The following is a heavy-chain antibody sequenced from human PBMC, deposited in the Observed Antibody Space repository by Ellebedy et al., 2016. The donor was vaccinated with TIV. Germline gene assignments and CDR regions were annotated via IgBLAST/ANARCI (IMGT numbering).Heavy chain of an antibody. D-gene: IGHD6-13*01. CDR3: AKPYSSSWSDFDY. J-gene: IGHJ4*02. V-gene: IGHV3-23*01. CDR1: RFTFSSYA. Sequence: GESLKISCAASRFTFSSYAMNWVRKAPGKGLEWVSTISGSGGSTYYADSVKGLFTISRDNSKNTLYLQMNSLRAEDTAVYYCAKPYSSSWSDFDYWGQGTLVTVSS. CDR2: ISGSGGST.